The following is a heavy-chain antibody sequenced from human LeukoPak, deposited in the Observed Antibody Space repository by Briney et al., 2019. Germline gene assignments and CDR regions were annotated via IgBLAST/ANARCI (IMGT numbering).Heavy chain of an antibody. V-gene: IGHV3-74*01. J-gene: IGHJ6*03. Sequence: GGSLRLSCAVSGFSFSRYWMHWVRQAPGKGLEWVARIYLDGSSTSHADSVKGRFTISRDNAKNTLYLQMNSLRAEDTAVYYCARERSTVFTMDVWGKGTTVTVSS. D-gene: IGHD4-17*01. CDR2: IYLDGSST. CDR1: GFSFSRYW. CDR3: ARERSTVFTMDV.